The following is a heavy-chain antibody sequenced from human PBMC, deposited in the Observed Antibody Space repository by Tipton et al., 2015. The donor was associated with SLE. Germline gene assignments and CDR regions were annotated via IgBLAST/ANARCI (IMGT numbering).Heavy chain of an antibody. Sequence: SLRLSCAASGFTFSSYGMHWVRQAPGKGLEWVAFIRYDGSNKYYADSVKGRFTISRDNSKNTLYLQMNSLRAEDTAVYYCARDVYYYDSSGYYLDYWGQGTLVTVSS. CDR2: IRYDGSNK. CDR1: GFTFSSYG. CDR3: ARDVYYYDSSGYYLDY. D-gene: IGHD3-22*01. J-gene: IGHJ4*02. V-gene: IGHV3-30*02.